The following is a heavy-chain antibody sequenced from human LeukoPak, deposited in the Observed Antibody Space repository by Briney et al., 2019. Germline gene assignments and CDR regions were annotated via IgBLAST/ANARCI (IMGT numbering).Heavy chain of an antibody. V-gene: IGHV3-30*02. CDR2: IRYDGSNK. J-gene: IGHJ4*02. CDR1: GFTFSSYG. CDR3: AKDSMWLLDKDGIDY. Sequence: GGSLRLSCAASGFTFSSYGMHWVRQAPGKGLEWVAFIRYDGSNKYYADSVKGRFTISRDNSKSTLYLQMNSLRAEDTAVYYCAKDSMWLLDKDGIDYWGQGTLVTVSS. D-gene: IGHD5-12*01.